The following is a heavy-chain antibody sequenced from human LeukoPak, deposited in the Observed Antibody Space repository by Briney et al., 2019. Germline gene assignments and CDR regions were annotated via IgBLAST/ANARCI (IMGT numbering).Heavy chain of an antibody. J-gene: IGHJ4*02. Sequence: SETLSLTCTVSGGSISSGGYFWTWVRQHPGKGLEWIGYISYSGSPYCSPSLESRVTISADTSQNHFSLKLSSVTAADTATYYCARLYCSGASCSRGGGFDYWGQGTLVTVSS. CDR3: ARLYCSGASCSRGGGFDY. CDR1: GGSISSGGYF. V-gene: IGHV4-31*03. D-gene: IGHD2-15*01. CDR2: ISYSGSP.